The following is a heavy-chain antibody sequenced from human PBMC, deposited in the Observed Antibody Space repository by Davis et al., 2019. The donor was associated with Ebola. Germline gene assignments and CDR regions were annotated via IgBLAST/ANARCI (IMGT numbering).Heavy chain of an antibody. CDR1: GFTFSSYA. CDR2: ISSSGSTI. CDR3: AREENSSGYYLDY. Sequence: GGSLRLSCAASGFTFSSYAMSWVRQAPGKGLEWVSYISSSGSTIYYADSVKGRFTISRDNAKNSLYLQMNSLRAEDTAVYYCAREENSSGYYLDYWGQGTLVTVSS. J-gene: IGHJ4*02. D-gene: IGHD3-22*01. V-gene: IGHV3-48*03.